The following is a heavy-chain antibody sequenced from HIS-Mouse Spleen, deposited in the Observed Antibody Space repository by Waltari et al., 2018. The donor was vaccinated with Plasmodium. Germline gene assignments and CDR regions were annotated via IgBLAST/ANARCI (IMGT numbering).Heavy chain of an antibody. CDR1: GGSISSSRYY. Sequence: QLQLQESGPGLVKPSETLSLTCTVSGGSISSSRYYWGWIRQPPGKGLEWIGSIYYSGGTYYNPSLKSRVTISVDTSKNQFSLKLSSVTAADTAVYYCARHLRRWYFDYWGQGTLVTVSS. CDR3: ARHLRRWYFDY. V-gene: IGHV4-39*01. J-gene: IGHJ4*02. CDR2: IYYSGGT. D-gene: IGHD3-16*01.